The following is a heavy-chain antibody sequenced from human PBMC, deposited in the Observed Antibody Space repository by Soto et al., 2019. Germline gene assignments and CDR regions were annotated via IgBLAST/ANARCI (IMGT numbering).Heavy chain of an antibody. Sequence: QVQLQESGPGLVRPSETLSLTCSVSGASIYNGGYFWRWLRQWPGNGLEWIGHMHNSGSPYNNPSLNSRVTISADTSMNQFSLALTSVTAADRAMYCCARGPTAEKVDSLGQGILVTVSS. J-gene: IGHJ4*02. V-gene: IGHV4-30-4*01. CDR1: GASIYNGGYF. CDR3: ARGPTAEKVDS. CDR2: MHNSGSP.